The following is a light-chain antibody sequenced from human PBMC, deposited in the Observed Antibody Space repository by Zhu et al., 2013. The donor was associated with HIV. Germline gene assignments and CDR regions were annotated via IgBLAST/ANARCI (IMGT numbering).Light chain of an antibody. J-gene: IGKJ2*01. CDR2: WAS. CDR3: QQYYSSPHT. CDR1: QSILYNFNNNNY. Sequence: DIVMTQSPDSLAVSLGERATINCKSSQSILYNFNNNNYLAWYQQKPGQSPKLLIYWASTREFGVPDRFSGSGSGTDFTLTISSLQAEDVAMYYCQQYYSSPHTFGRGTDSGDQT. V-gene: IGKV4-1*01.